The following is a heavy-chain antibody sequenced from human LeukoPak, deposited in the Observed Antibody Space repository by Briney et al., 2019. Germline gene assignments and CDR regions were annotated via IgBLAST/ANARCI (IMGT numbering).Heavy chain of an antibody. V-gene: IGHV5-51*01. J-gene: IGHJ3*02. CDR1: AYSFTSYW. CDR3: ARRGYCSGGDCYSAAFDI. CDR2: IYPGDSDT. Sequence: PGESLKISCKGFAYSFTSYWIAWVRRMPGKGLEWMGIIYPGDSDTRYSPSFHGQVTISADKSITTAYLQWSSLKASDTAMYYCARRGYCSGGDCYSAAFDIWGQGTMVTVSS. D-gene: IGHD2-15*01.